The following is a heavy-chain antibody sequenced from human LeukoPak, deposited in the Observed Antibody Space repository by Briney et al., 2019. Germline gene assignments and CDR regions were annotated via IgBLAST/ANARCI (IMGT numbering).Heavy chain of an antibody. CDR1: GGSFSGYY. CDR2: INHSGST. Sequence: PSETLSLTCVVYGGSFSGYYWAWIRQPPGKGLEWIGEINHSGSTNYNPSLKSRVTISVDTSKNQFSLKLSSVTAADTAVYYCARDSGTTGEVKFAPWGQGTLVTVSS. D-gene: IGHD3-10*01. V-gene: IGHV4-34*01. CDR3: ARDSGTTGEVKFAP. J-gene: IGHJ5*02.